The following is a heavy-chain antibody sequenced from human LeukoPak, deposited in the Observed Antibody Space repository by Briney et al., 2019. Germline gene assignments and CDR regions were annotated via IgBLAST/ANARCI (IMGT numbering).Heavy chain of an antibody. CDR2: INWDGGST. D-gene: IGHD6-13*01. CDR3: AKDSSSSFFDY. V-gene: IGHV3-43*01. CDR1: GFTFDDYT. Sequence: GGSLRLSCAASGFTFDDYTMHWVRQTPGKGLEWVSLINWDGGSTYYADSVKGRFTISRDNSKNSLYLQMNSLRTEDTALYFCAKDSSSSFFDYWGQGTLVTVSS. J-gene: IGHJ4*02.